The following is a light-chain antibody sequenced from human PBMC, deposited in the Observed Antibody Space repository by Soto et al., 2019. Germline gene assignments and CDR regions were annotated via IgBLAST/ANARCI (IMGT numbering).Light chain of an antibody. Sequence: QSALTQPASVSGSPGQSITISCTGTSNDVSANNYVSWYQHHPGKAPKILIYEAANRPSGVSHRFSGSKSGITASLTISGLHAEDEADYFCTSYTSTSTPVFGGRTKLTVL. V-gene: IGLV2-14*01. CDR1: SNDVSANNY. CDR3: TSYTSTSTPV. J-gene: IGLJ2*01. CDR2: EAA.